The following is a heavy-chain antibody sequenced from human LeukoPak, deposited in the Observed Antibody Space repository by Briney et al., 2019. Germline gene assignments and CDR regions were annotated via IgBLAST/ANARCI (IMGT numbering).Heavy chain of an antibody. V-gene: IGHV4-38-2*02. J-gene: IGHJ3*02. CDR2: IYHSGTT. D-gene: IGHD1-7*01. CDR1: GYSINSGYY. CDR3: AREWNYYAFEI. Sequence: SETLSLTCTVSGYSINSGYYWGWIRQPPGKGLEWIGRIYHSGTTYYKPSLKSRVTISVDTSKNQFSLKLSSVTAADTAVYYCAREWNYYAFEIWGQGTMVTVSS.